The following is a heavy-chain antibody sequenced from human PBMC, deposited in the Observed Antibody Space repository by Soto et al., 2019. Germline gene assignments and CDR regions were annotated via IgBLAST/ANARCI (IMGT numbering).Heavy chain of an antibody. Sequence: PGGSLRLSCAASGFTFSSYAMHWVRQAPGKGLEWVAVISYDGSNKYYADSVKGRFTISRDNSKNTLYLQMNSLRAEDTAVYYCARGQGNWNVLKVFGFDYWGQGTLVTVSS. CDR1: GFTFSSYA. D-gene: IGHD1-1*01. CDR2: ISYDGSNK. CDR3: ARGQGNWNVLKVFGFDY. V-gene: IGHV3-30-3*01. J-gene: IGHJ4*02.